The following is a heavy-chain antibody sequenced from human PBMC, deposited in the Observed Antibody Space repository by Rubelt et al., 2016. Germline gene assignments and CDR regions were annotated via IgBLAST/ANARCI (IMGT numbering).Heavy chain of an antibody. V-gene: IGHV3-30*18. CDR2: ISYDGSIK. Sequence: QVQLVESGGGVVQPGRSLRLSCAASGFTFSSYGMHWVRQAPGKGLEWVAVISYDGSIKYYADSVKGRLTMSRDNSKNTLYLQMNSLRAEDTAVDYCAKDLGIVVVTCPDYWGQGTLVTVSS. J-gene: IGHJ4*02. CDR3: AKDLGIVVVTCPDY. CDR1: GFTFSSYG. D-gene: IGHD2-21*02.